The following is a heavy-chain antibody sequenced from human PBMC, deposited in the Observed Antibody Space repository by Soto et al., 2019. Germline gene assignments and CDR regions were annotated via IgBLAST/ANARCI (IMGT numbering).Heavy chain of an antibody. CDR1: GYTFTSYG. Sequence: ASVKVSCKASGYTFTSYGISWVRQAPGQGLEWMGWISAYNGNTNYAQKLQGRVTMTTDTSTSTAYMELRSMRSDDTAVYYCANFPSCSSSTCLDYWGRGTLVTVPQ. D-gene: IGHD2-15*01. V-gene: IGHV1-18*01. CDR3: ANFPSCSSSTCLDY. CDR2: ISAYNGNT. J-gene: IGHJ4*02.